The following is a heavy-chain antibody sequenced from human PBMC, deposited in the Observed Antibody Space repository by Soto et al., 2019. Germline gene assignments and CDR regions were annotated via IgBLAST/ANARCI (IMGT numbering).Heavy chain of an antibody. CDR1: GFTFSSYA. Sequence: GGSLRLSCAASGFTFSSYAMHWVRQAPGKGLEWGAVISYDGSNKYYADSVKGRFTISIDNSKNTLYLQMNSLIAEDTAVYYCARDWNVGSFYAFDLWGQGTMVTVSS. CDR3: ARDWNVGSFYAFDL. D-gene: IGHD1-1*01. J-gene: IGHJ3*01. V-gene: IGHV3-30*04. CDR2: ISYDGSNK.